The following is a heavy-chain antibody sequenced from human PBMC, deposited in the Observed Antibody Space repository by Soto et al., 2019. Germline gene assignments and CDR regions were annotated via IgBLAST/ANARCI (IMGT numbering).Heavy chain of an antibody. CDR2: ISGSGASP. V-gene: IGHV3-23*01. CDR1: GFTFSTYT. D-gene: IGHD2-2*01. CDR3: AKARCRTTNCYAPDY. J-gene: IGHJ4*02. Sequence: EVQLLESGGGLVQPGGSLRLSCAASGFTFSTYTMSWVRRAPGKGLEWVSAISGSGASPSYADSVQGRFTISRDNPKRTLYLQMNNLRAEDTAVYYCAKARCRTTNCYAPDYWGQGTLVTVSS.